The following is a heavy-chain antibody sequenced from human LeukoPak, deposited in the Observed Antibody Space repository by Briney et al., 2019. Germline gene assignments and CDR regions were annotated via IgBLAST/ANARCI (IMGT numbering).Heavy chain of an antibody. CDR2: IYSGGST. CDR1: GFTVSSNY. J-gene: IGHJ4*02. Sequence: GGSLRLSCAASGFTVSSNYMSWVRQAPGKGLEWVSVIYSGGSTYYADSVKDRFTISRDNSKNTLYLQMNSLRAEDTAVYYCARDSRKGIAVAGNFDYWGQGTLVTVSS. V-gene: IGHV3-66*01. CDR3: ARDSRKGIAVAGNFDY. D-gene: IGHD6-19*01.